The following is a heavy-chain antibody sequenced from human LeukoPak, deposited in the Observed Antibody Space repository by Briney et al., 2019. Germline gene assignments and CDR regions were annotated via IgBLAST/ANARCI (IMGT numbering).Heavy chain of an antibody. CDR2: ISGSGGST. J-gene: IGHJ4*02. V-gene: IGHV3-23*01. CDR3: ARKGYYFDY. CDR1: GFTFSSYE. Sequence: GGSLRLSCAASGFTFSSYEMNWVRQAPGKGLEWVSAISGSGGSTYCADSVKGRFTISRDNSKNTLYLQMNSLRAEDTAVYYCARKGYYFDYWGQGTLVTVSS.